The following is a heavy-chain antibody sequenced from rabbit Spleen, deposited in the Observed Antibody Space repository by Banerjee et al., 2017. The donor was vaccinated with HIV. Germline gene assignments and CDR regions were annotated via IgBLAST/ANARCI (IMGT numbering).Heavy chain of an antibody. CDR1: RFSFSSSYY. V-gene: IGHV1S40*01. CDR3: ARDAATSFSSYGMDL. J-gene: IGHJ6*01. Sequence: QSLEESGGDMVKPGASLTLTCTASRFSFSSSYYICWVRPAPGKGPEWIGCIYPDGSGSTAYASWAKGRFTISKTSSTTVTLQMTSLTVADTATYFCARDAATSFSSYGMDLWGPGTLVTVS. CDR2: IYPDGSGST. D-gene: IGHD8-1*01.